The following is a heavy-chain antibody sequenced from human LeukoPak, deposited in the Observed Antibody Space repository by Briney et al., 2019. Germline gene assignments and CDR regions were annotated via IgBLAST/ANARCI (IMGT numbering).Heavy chain of an antibody. J-gene: IGHJ4*02. V-gene: IGHV3-21*01. Sequence: PGGSLRLSCAASGFTFSTYSMSWVRQAPGKGLEWVSSIKSSGSNIYYADSLQGRFTVSRDNAKSSLYLQMNSLRAEDTAVYYCARGVAGGSGTTNFDYWGQGTLVTVSS. CDR1: GFTFSTYS. CDR3: ARGVAGGSGTTNFDY. CDR2: IKSSGSNI. D-gene: IGHD2/OR15-2a*01.